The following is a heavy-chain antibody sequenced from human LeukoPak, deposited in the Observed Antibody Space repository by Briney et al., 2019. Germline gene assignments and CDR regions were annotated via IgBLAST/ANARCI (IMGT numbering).Heavy chain of an antibody. CDR3: AKEANYDFWSGYQDY. CDR2: ISGSVGST. V-gene: IGHV3-23*01. Sequence: GSLRLSCAASGFTFSSYAMTWVRRAPGKGLEWVSGISGSVGSTYYADSVKGRFTISRDNSKNTLYLQMNSLRAEDTAVYYCAKEANYDFWSGYQDYWGQGTLVTVSS. J-gene: IGHJ4*02. D-gene: IGHD3-3*01. CDR1: GFTFSSYA.